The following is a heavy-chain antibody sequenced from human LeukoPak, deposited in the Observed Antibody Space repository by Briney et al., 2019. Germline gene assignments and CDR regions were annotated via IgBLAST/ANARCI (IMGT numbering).Heavy chain of an antibody. D-gene: IGHD2-21*02. V-gene: IGHV4-39*01. CDR1: GGSISSSSYY. Sequence: PSETLSLTCTVSGGSISSSSYYWGWIRQPPGKGLEWIGSIYYSGSPYYNPSLKSRLTISVDTSKNQFSLKLSSVTAADTAVYYCAKTAHIVVVTAIQGWLDPWGQGTLVTASS. CDR2: IYYSGSP. CDR3: AKTAHIVVVTAIQGWLDP. J-gene: IGHJ5*02.